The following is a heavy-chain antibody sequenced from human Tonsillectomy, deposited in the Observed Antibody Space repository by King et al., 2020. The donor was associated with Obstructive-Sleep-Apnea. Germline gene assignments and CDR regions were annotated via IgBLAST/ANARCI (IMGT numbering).Heavy chain of an antibody. V-gene: IGHV4-4*07. J-gene: IGHJ3*02. CDR2: MVTRGST. Sequence: QLQESGPGLVKPSETLSLTCTVSCSSLSSYCRSWSRQSAGQGLEWVGRMVTRGSTNYNPSLKSRGTMSGDTSKNQFSLKLNSVTAADTAVYYCARGTAIVGATSRAFDIWGQGTKVTVSS. CDR3: ARGTAIVGATSRAFDI. D-gene: IGHD1-26*01. CDR1: CSSLSSYC.